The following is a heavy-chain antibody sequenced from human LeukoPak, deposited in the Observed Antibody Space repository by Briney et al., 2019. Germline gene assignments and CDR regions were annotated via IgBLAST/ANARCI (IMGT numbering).Heavy chain of an antibody. V-gene: IGHV1-18*01. CDR1: GYTFTSYG. CDR2: ISAYNGNT. Sequence: ASVKVSCKASGYTFTSYGISWVRQAPGQGLEWMGWISAYNGNTNYAQKLQGRVTMTTDTSTSTAYMELRSLRSDDTAVYYCARDTGTIFGAVIMHMDVWGQGTTVTVSS. CDR3: ARDTGTIFGAVIMHMDV. D-gene: IGHD3-3*01. J-gene: IGHJ6*02.